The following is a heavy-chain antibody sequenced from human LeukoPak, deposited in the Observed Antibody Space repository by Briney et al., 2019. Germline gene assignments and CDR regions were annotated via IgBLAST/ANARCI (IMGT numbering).Heavy chain of an antibody. Sequence: GRSLRLSCAASGFTFDDYAMHWVRQAPGKGLEWVSGISWNSGSIGYADSVKGRFTISRDNAKNSLYLQMNSLRAEDTALYYCAKLTYSGIVVRRDAFDIWGQGTMVTVSS. CDR2: ISWNSGSI. V-gene: IGHV3-9*01. CDR3: AKLTYSGIVVRRDAFDI. J-gene: IGHJ3*02. D-gene: IGHD6-13*01. CDR1: GFTFDDYA.